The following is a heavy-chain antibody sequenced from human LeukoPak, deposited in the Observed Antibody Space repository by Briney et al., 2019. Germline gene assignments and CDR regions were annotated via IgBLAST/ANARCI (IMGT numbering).Heavy chain of an antibody. V-gene: IGHV1-45*02. Sequence: GASVKVSCKACGYTFTSYGISWVRQAPGQALEWMGWITPFNGNTNYAQKFQDRVTITRDRSMSTAYMELSSLRSEDTAMYYCASSLAEYFDYWGQGTLVTVSS. CDR1: GYTFTSYG. CDR2: ITPFNGNT. CDR3: ASSLAEYFDY. J-gene: IGHJ4*02.